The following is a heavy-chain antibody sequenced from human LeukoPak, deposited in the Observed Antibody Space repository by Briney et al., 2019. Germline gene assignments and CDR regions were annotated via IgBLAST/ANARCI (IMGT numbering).Heavy chain of an antibody. CDR1: GGSISSGGYS. CDR3: ACSEYYYDSSGYPPFDY. D-gene: IGHD3-22*01. Sequence: SETLSLTCAVSGGSISSGGYSWSWIRQPPGKGLEWIGYIYHSGSTYYNPSLKSRVTISVDRSKNQFSLKLSSVTAADTAVYYCACSEYYYDSSGYPPFDYWGQGTLVTVSS. V-gene: IGHV4-30-2*01. J-gene: IGHJ4*02. CDR2: IYHSGST.